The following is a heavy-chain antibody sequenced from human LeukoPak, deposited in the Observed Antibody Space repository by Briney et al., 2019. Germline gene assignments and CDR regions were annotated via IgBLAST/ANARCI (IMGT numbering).Heavy chain of an antibody. CDR1: GGTFSSYA. J-gene: IGHJ5*02. D-gene: IGHD2-2*01. Sequence: SVKVSCKASGGTFSSYAISWVRQAPGQGLEWMGGIIPIFGTANYAQKFQGRVTITTDESTSTAYMELSSLRSEDTAVYYCARGHGYQLRTNWFDPWGQGTLVTVSS. CDR2: IIPIFGTA. CDR3: ARGHGYQLRTNWFDP. V-gene: IGHV1-69*05.